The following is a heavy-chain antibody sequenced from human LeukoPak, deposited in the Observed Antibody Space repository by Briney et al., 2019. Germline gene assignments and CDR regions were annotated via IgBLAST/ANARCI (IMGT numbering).Heavy chain of an antibody. J-gene: IGHJ4*02. CDR3: ARANFLYCSSSTCLFDY. CDR2: INPNDGET. Sequence: RGPVKVSCKASGYTFTDYYMHWVRQAPGQGFEWMGWINPNDGETNYAQKFQGRVTITRDTSISTAHMEVSRLRSDDTAVYYCARANFLYCSSSTCLFDYWGQGTLVTVSS. V-gene: IGHV1-2*02. CDR1: GYTFTDYY. D-gene: IGHD2-2*01.